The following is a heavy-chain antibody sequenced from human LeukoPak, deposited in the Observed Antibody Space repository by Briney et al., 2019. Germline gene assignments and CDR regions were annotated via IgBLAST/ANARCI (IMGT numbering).Heavy chain of an antibody. CDR3: AREAHCSGGSCGALDAFDI. Sequence: PSETLSLTCTVSGGSISSYYWSWIRQPPGKGLEWIGYIYYSGSTNYNPPLKSRVTISVDTSKNQFSLKLSSVTAADTAVYYCAREAHCSGGSCGALDAFDIWGQGTMVTVSS. J-gene: IGHJ3*02. CDR2: IYYSGST. CDR1: GGSISSYY. V-gene: IGHV4-59*01. D-gene: IGHD2-15*01.